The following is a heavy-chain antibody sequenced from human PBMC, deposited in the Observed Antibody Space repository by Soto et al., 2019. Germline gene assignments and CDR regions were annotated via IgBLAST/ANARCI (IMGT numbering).Heavy chain of an antibody. CDR3: ARDLRPYIPYSSYGMDV. J-gene: IGHJ6*02. CDR1: GFIFNSYG. CDR2: IWYDGSNK. V-gene: IGHV3-33*01. D-gene: IGHD2-21*01. Sequence: GGSLRLSCAASGFIFNSYGMHLVRQAPGKGLEWVASIWYDGSNKYYADSVKGRFTISRDNSKNTLYLQMNSLRAEDTAVYYCARDLRPYIPYSSYGMDVWGQGTTVTVSS.